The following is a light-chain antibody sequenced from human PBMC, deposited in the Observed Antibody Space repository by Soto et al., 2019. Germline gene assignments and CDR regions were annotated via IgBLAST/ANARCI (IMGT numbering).Light chain of an antibody. CDR2: EVS. Sequence: QSVLTQPASVSGSPGQSITISCTGTSSDVGSYNYVSWYQLHPGKAPKLMIYEVSNRPSGVSNRFSGSKSGDTASLTISGLQAEEEADYYCSSYTTRTTLYVFGNGTKVIV. V-gene: IGLV2-14*01. J-gene: IGLJ1*01. CDR3: SSYTTRTTLYV. CDR1: SSDVGSYNY.